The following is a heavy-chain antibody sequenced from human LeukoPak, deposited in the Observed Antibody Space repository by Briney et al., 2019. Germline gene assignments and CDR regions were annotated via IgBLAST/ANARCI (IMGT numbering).Heavy chain of an antibody. J-gene: IGHJ4*02. CDR1: GGSISSYY. V-gene: IGHV4-59*01. D-gene: IGHD2-2*01. Sequence: SETLSLACTVSGGSISSYYWSWIRQSPGKGLEWIGFIYYSGSTTYNPSLKSRVTISVDTSKNQFSLKLSSVTAADTAVYYCARDKKGTSCYDYWGQGTLVTVSS. CDR2: IYYSGST. CDR3: ARDKKGTSCYDY.